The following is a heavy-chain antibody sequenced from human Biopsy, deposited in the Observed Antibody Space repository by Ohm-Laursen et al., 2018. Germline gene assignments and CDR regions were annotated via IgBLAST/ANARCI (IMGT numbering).Heavy chain of an antibody. Sequence: GTLSLTCTVSGGSFTGHYWTWIRQPPGKGLEWIGHISHTGYTSYKSSLKSRVTISLDTSRKHISLRLTSLAAADTAVYYCARGSNEYGGLYFPHWGQGTLVTVSS. D-gene: IGHD4-23*01. CDR2: ISHTGYT. CDR3: ARGSNEYGGLYFPH. V-gene: IGHV4-59*11. J-gene: IGHJ1*01. CDR1: GGSFTGHY.